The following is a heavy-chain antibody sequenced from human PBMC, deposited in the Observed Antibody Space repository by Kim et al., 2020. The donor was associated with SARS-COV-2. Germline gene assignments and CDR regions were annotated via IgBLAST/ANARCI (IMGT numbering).Heavy chain of an antibody. V-gene: IGHV3-23*01. CDR2: T. D-gene: IGHD3-9*01. CDR3: AKGRSDWFFDY. Sequence: TYHAESLNGRFTISRDNSKNTLYLQRDSLRVEDTAVYYCAKGRSDWFFDYWGQGALVTVSS. J-gene: IGHJ4*02.